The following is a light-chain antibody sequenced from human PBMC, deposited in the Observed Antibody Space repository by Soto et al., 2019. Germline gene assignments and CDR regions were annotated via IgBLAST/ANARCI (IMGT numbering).Light chain of an antibody. V-gene: IGLV2-14*03. Sequence: QSALTQPASVSGSPRQSITIYCTGTSSDVGGYNYVSWYQQHPGKAPKLMIYDVSNRPSGVSNRFSGSKSGNTASLTISGLQAEDEADYYCSSYRSSRTFEVFGGGTQLTVL. J-gene: IGLJ2*01. CDR1: SSDVGGYNY. CDR2: DVS. CDR3: SSYRSSRTFEV.